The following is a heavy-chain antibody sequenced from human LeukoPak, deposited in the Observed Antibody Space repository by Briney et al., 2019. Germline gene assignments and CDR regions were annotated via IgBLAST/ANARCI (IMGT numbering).Heavy chain of an antibody. D-gene: IGHD1-26*01. CDR3: ARHSGDI. CDR2: IYTSGST. CDR1: SGSISSYY. V-gene: IGHV4-4*09. J-gene: IGHJ3*02. Sequence: PSETLSLTCTVSSGSISSYYWSWIRQPPGKGLEWIGYIYTSGSTNYNPSLKSRVTMSIDTSKNQFSLRLSSVTAADTAVYYCARHSGDIWGQGTMVTVSS.